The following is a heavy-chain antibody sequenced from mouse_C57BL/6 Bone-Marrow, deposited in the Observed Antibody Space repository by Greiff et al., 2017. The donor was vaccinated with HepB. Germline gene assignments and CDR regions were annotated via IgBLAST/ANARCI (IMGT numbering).Heavy chain of an antibody. CDR2: INPGSGGT. CDR3: ARSNNAMDY. V-gene: IGHV1-54*01. CDR1: GYAFTNYL. Sequence: QVQLQQSGAELVRPGTSVKVSCKASGYAFTNYLIEWVKQRPGQGLEWIGVINPGSGGTNYNEKFKGKATLTADKSSSTAYMQLSSLTSEDSAVYFCARSNNAMDYWGQGTSVTVSS. J-gene: IGHJ4*01.